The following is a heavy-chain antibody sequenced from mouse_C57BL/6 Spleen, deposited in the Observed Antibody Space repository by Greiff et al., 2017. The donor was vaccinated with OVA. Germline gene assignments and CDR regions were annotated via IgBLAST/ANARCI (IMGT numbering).Heavy chain of an antibody. CDR1: GFTFSSYG. Sequence: EVKLMESGGDLVKPGGSLKLSCAASGFTFSSYGMSLVRQTPDKRLEWVATISSGGSYTYYPDSVKGRFTISIDKAKNNLYLQMSSLKSEDTAMDYCARHYYGSSYYFDYWGQGTTLTVSA. V-gene: IGHV5-6*01. J-gene: IGHJ2*01. D-gene: IGHD1-1*01. CDR3: ARHYYGSSYYFDY. CDR2: ISSGGSYT.